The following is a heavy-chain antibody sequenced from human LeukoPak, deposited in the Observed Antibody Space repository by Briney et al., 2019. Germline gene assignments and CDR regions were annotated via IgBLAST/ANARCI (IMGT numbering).Heavy chain of an antibody. Sequence: SETLSLTCTVSGASISSYYWSWIRQPPGKGLEWIAYIDYSGDTNYNPSLKSRVAISLDTSKNQFSLKLSSVTAADTAVYYCARDRRRDRLHAFDIWGQGTVVTVSS. V-gene: IGHV4-59*01. CDR3: ARDRRRDRLHAFDI. CDR2: IDYSGDT. J-gene: IGHJ3*02. D-gene: IGHD1-26*01. CDR1: GASISSYY.